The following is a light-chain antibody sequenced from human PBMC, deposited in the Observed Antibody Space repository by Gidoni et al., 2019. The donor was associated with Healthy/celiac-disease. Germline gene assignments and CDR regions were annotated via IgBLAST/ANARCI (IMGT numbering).Light chain of an antibody. V-gene: IGKV3-20*01. Sequence: EIVLTQSPGPLSLSPGERATLSCRASQSVSSSYLAWYQQKPGQAPRLLIYGASSRATGIPDRFSGSGSGTDSTLTISRLEPEDFAVYYCQQYGSSTETFGQGTKVEIK. CDR1: QSVSSSY. CDR3: QQYGSSTET. CDR2: GAS. J-gene: IGKJ1*01.